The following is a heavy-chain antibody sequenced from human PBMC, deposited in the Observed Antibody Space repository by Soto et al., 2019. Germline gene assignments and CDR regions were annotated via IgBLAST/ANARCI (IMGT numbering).Heavy chain of an antibody. CDR1: GVSISSGDFY. V-gene: IGHV4-30-4*02. J-gene: IGHJ4*02. CDR3: ARDVLDTTVDYYLGY. CDR2: IFHTGSS. D-gene: IGHD4-17*01. Sequence: PSDTLSRTCTVSGVSISSGDFYWSWIRQPPGKGLEWIGYIFHTGSSQYHPSLRGRVAFSMDTSKNQFSLELRSVTAADTAMYYCARDVLDTTVDYYLGYWRQGSMVIVYS.